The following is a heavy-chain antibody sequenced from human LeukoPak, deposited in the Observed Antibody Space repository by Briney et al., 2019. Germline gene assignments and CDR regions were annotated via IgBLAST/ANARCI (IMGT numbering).Heavy chain of an antibody. J-gene: IGHJ4*02. CDR3: AKEPRQCGADCFSLLDQ. V-gene: IGHV3-23*01. CDR2: LTASGDRT. Sequence: GGSLRLSCAASGFTFSAYSMSWVRQAPRKGLEWVSLLTASGDRTFYADSVKGRFTISRDNSKNTLSLQMNSLRAEDTAVCYCAKEPRQCGADCFSLLDQWGQGTLVTVSS. D-gene: IGHD2-21*02. CDR1: GFTFSAYS.